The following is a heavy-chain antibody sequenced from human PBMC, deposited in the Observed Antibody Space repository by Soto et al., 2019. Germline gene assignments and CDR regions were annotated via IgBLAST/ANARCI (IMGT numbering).Heavy chain of an antibody. Sequence: QVQLVQSGAEVKKPGASVKVSCKASGYTFTSYAMHWVRQAPGQRLEWMGWINAGNGNTKYSQKFQGRVTITRDTSASAVYMELSSLRAEDTAVYYCLRDAFDIWGQGTMVTVSS. V-gene: IGHV1-3*01. CDR1: GYTFTSYA. J-gene: IGHJ3*02. CDR2: INAGNGNT. CDR3: LRDAFDI.